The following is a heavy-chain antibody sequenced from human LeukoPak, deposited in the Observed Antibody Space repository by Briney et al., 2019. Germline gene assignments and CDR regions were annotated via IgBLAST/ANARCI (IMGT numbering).Heavy chain of an antibody. CDR1: GFTFSTYS. CDR2: ISGSGGST. V-gene: IGHV3-23*01. CDR3: AKDSQGGITMVRGDFDY. D-gene: IGHD3-10*01. Sequence: GGSLRLSCAASGFTFSTYSMNWVRQAPGKGLEWVSAISGSGGSTYYADSVKGRFTISRDNSKNTLYLQMNSLRAEDTAVYYCAKDSQGGITMVRGDFDYWGQGTLVTVSS. J-gene: IGHJ4*02.